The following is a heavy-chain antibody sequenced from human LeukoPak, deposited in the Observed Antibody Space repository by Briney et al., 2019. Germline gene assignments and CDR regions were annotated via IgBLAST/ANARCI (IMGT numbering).Heavy chain of an antibody. V-gene: IGHV3-7*01. CDR2: IRQDGSGI. CDR3: ARDRAWNYFDY. Sequence: GGSLRLSCAASGFTFSSYSMSWVRQAPGKGLEWVANIRQDGSGIYYVGSVKGRFTISRDNSKNTLYLQMDSLRAEDTAVYYCARDRAWNYFDYWGQGTLVTVSS. D-gene: IGHD3-3*01. CDR1: GFTFSSYS. J-gene: IGHJ4*02.